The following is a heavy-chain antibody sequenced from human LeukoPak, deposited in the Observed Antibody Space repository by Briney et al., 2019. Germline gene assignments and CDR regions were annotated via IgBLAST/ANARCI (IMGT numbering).Heavy chain of an antibody. V-gene: IGHV3-21*01. CDR2: ISSSSSYI. D-gene: IGHD4-17*01. CDR1: GFTFSSYS. Sequence: GSLRLSCAASGFTFSSYSMNWVRQAPGKGLEWVSSISSSSSYIYYADSVKGRFTISRDNAKNSLYLQMNSLRAEDTAVYYCARVGDYVDNYYYYYMDVWGKGTSVTVSS. J-gene: IGHJ6*03. CDR3: ARVGDYVDNYYYYYMDV.